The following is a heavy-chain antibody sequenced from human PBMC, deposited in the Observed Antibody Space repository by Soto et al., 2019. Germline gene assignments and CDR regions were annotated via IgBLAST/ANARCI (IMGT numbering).Heavy chain of an antibody. V-gene: IGHV4-34*01. J-gene: IGHJ5*02. D-gene: IGHD3-3*01. CDR3: ATLGHYDFWSGFRKGNWFDP. Sequence: QVQLQQWGAGLLKPSETVSLTCAVYGGSFIGYYGTWIRQPPGKGLEWIGEINHSGSTNYNPSLRSRFTISADPSKNQFSLRLSSVTAADTAVYYCATLGHYDFWSGFRKGNWFDPWGQGTLVTVSS. CDR2: INHSGST. CDR1: GGSFIGYY.